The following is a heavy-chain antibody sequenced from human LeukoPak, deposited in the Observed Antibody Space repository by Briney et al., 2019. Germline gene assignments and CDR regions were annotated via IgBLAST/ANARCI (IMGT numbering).Heavy chain of an antibody. Sequence: ASVKVSCKASGYTFTGYYMHWVRQAPGQGLEWMGWINPNSGGTNYAQKFQGRVTMTRDTSISTAYMELSRLRSDDTAVYYCARDGAYCSGGSCYYFDYWGQGTLVTVSS. CDR1: GYTFTGYY. CDR3: ARDGAYCSGGSCYYFDY. V-gene: IGHV1-2*02. D-gene: IGHD2-15*01. J-gene: IGHJ4*02. CDR2: INPNSGGT.